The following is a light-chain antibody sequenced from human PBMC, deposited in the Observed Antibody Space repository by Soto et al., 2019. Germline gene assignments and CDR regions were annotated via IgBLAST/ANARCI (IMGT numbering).Light chain of an antibody. Sequence: EVVLTQSPGTLSLSPGERATLSCRASQSVSNNYFAWYQQKPGQAPRLLIFGSSDRATGIPDTFSGSGSGTHFTLTISRLEPEDFAVYYCQQYGSSPPYTFGQGTKLEIK. CDR2: GSS. CDR3: QQYGSSPPYT. CDR1: QSVSNNY. J-gene: IGKJ2*01. V-gene: IGKV3-20*01.